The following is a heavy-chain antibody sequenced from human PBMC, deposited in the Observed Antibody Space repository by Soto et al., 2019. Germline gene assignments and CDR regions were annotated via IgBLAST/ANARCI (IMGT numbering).Heavy chain of an antibody. Sequence: ESGGGLVQPGGSLRLSCAASGFTFSSYSMNWVRQAPGKGLEWVSYISSSSSTIYYADSVKGRFTISRDNAKNSLYLQMNSLRAEDTAVYYCARSSGSLDYWGQGTLVTVSS. J-gene: IGHJ4*02. CDR2: ISSSSSTI. D-gene: IGHD3-10*01. V-gene: IGHV3-48*01. CDR3: ARSSGSLDY. CDR1: GFTFSSYS.